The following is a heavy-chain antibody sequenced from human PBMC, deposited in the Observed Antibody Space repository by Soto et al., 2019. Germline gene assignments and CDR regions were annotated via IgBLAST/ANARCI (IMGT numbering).Heavy chain of an antibody. CDR1: GFTFSSYG. J-gene: IGHJ6*02. CDR3: ARDEMAAGQNYYYYYGMDV. CDR2: IWYDGSNK. V-gene: IGHV3-33*01. Sequence: QVQLVESGGGVVQPGRSLRLSCAASGFTFSSYGMHWVRQAPGKGLEWVAVIWYDGSNKYYADSVKGRFTISRDNSKNTLYLQMNSLRDEDTAVYYCARDEMAAGQNYYYYYGMDVWGQGTTVTVSS. D-gene: IGHD6-13*01.